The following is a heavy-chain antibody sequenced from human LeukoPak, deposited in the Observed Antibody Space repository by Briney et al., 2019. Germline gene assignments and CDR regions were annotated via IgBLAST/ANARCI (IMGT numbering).Heavy chain of an antibody. CDR1: GFTVSGNY. V-gene: IGHV3-66*04. D-gene: IGHD4-17*01. J-gene: IGHJ4*02. CDR2: IYSGGNT. CDR3: ARPLGEGYFDY. Sequence: GGSLRLSCAASGFTVSGNYMNWVRQAPGKGLEWVSVIYSGGNTGYIDSVKGRFTISRDNSKNTLYLQMNSLSAEDTAVYYCARPLGEGYFDYWGQGTLVTVSS.